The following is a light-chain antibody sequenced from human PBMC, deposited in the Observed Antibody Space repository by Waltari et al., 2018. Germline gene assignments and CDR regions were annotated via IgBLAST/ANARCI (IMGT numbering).Light chain of an antibody. Sequence: QSALTQPASVSGSPGLSITISCTGTSSDVWSYNFVSWYQQHPGQAPKHMIYDGTKRPSGVSNRFSGSKSGSTASLTISGLQAGDEADYYCCSYASTTWVFGGGTRLTVL. CDR2: DGT. CDR1: SSDVWSYNF. V-gene: IGLV2-23*01. CDR3: CSYASTTWV. J-gene: IGLJ3*02.